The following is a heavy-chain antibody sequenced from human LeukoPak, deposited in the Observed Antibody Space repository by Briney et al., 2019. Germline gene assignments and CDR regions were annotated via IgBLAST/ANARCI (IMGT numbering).Heavy chain of an antibody. CDR2: ISGDGGRT. CDR3: AKDLASVYDAFNV. V-gene: IGHV3-43*02. Sequence: PGGSLRLPCAASGFTFYDYAMNWVRQTPGMGLEWVSLISGDGGRTFYADSVKGRFTISRDNSKDSLYLQMNSMTTEDTALYYCAKDLASVYDAFNVWGQGTMVTVSS. J-gene: IGHJ3*01. CDR1: GFTFYDYA.